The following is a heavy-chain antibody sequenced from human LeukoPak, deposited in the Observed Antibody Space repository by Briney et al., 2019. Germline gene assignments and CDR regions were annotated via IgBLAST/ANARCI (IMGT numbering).Heavy chain of an antibody. J-gene: IGHJ3*01. Sequence: ASVKVSCKASGYTFTSYGISWVRQAPGQGLEWMGWISAYNGNTNYAQKLQGRVTMTTDTSTSTAYMELRSLRSDDTAVYYCARIRGYYDILTGSNDAFDXWGQGXMVTAS. D-gene: IGHD3-9*01. CDR3: ARIRGYYDILTGSNDAFDX. CDR1: GYTFTSYG. V-gene: IGHV1-18*01. CDR2: ISAYNGNT.